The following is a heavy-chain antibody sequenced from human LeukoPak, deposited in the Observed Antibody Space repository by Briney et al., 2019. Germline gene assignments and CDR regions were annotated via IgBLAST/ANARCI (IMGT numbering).Heavy chain of an antibody. V-gene: IGHV3-15*01. Sequence: GGSLRLSCAASGFTFSNACMSWVRQAPGKGLEWVGRIKRKGDDGTADYAAPVKGRFTISRDDSKSTVSLQMTSLKTEDTAVYYCATDLLDSWGRGTLVIVSA. J-gene: IGHJ5*01. CDR3: ATDLLDS. CDR1: GFTFSNAC. CDR2: IKRKGDDGTA.